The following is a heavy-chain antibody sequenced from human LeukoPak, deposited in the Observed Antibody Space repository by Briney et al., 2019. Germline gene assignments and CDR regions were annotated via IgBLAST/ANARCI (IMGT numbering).Heavy chain of an antibody. D-gene: IGHD3-9*01. Sequence: SETLSLTCTVSGDSISNYYWNWVRQPAGKGLEWIGRIYTSGYTDYSPSLGSRVTMSVDTSKNQVSLSLTSVTAADTAVYYCARGDKYNYYYMDVWGKGTAVTVSS. CDR3: ARGDKYNYYYMDV. CDR1: GDSISNYY. CDR2: IYTSGYT. J-gene: IGHJ6*03. V-gene: IGHV4-4*07.